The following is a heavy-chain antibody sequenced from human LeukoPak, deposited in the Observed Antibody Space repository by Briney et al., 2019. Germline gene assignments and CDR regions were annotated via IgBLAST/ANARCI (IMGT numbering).Heavy chain of an antibody. V-gene: IGHV3-23*01. Sequence: GGSLRLSCAASGFTFSSYAMSWLRQATGKGLEWVSAISGSGGSTYYADSVKGRFTISRDNSKNTLYLQMNSLRAEDTAVYYCAKDARRIAAAGAVDYWGQGTLVTVSS. CDR1: GFTFSSYA. CDR3: AKDARRIAAAGAVDY. D-gene: IGHD6-13*01. CDR2: ISGSGGST. J-gene: IGHJ4*02.